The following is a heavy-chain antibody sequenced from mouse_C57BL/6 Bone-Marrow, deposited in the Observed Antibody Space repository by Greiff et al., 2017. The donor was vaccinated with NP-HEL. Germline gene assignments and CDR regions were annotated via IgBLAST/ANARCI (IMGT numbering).Heavy chain of an antibody. Sequence: VQLQQSGAELVKPGASVKISCKASGYAFSSYWMNWVKQRPGKGLEWIGQIYPGDGDTNYNGKFKGKATLTADKSSSTAYMQLSSLTSEDSAVYFCARYGSSYEPYFDVWGTGTTVTVSS. CDR1: GYAFSSYW. CDR3: ARYGSSYEPYFDV. CDR2: IYPGDGDT. D-gene: IGHD1-1*01. V-gene: IGHV1-80*01. J-gene: IGHJ1*03.